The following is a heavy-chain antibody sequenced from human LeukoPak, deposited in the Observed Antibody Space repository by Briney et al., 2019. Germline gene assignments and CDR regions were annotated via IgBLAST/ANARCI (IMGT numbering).Heavy chain of an antibody. V-gene: IGHV3-15*01. CDR3: STKYGSGY. J-gene: IGHJ4*02. Sequence: GRSLRLSCAASGFTFSSFGMHWVRQAPGKGLEWVGRVKSKTDGGTTDYAAPVKGRFTISRDDSKNTLYLQMNSLKTEDTAVYYCSTKYGSGYWGQGTLVTVSS. CDR2: VKSKTDGGTT. CDR1: GFTFSSFG. D-gene: IGHD2-2*01.